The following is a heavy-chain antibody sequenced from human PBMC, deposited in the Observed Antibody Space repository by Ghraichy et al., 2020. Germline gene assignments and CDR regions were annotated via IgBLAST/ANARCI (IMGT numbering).Heavy chain of an antibody. D-gene: IGHD6-6*01. Sequence: ASVKVSCKASGYTFTSYGISWVRQAPGQGLEWMGWISTYNGNTNYAQKFQGRVTMTTDTSTSTAYMELRSLRSDDTAVYYCTRDQWTIAARSLHYMDVWGKGTTVTVSS. V-gene: IGHV1-18*01. CDR1: GYTFTSYG. CDR3: TRDQWTIAARSLHYMDV. CDR2: ISTYNGNT. J-gene: IGHJ6*03.